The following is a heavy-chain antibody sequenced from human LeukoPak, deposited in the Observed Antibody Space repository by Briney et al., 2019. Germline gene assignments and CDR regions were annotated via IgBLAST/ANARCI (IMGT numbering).Heavy chain of an antibody. V-gene: IGHV4-39*07. Sequence: PSETLSLTCTVSGGSISSSSYYWGWIRQPPGKGLEWIGSIYYSGSTNYNPSLKSRVTISVDTSKNQFSLKLSSVTAADTAVYYCARKVAGGFDPWGQGTLVTVSS. J-gene: IGHJ5*02. D-gene: IGHD2-15*01. CDR1: GGSISSSSYY. CDR3: ARKVAGGFDP. CDR2: IYYSGST.